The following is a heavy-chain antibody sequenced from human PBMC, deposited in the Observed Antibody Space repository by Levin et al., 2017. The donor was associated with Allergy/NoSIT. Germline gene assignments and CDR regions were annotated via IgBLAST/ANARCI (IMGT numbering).Heavy chain of an antibody. CDR2: ISSSSSYI. J-gene: IGHJ4*02. D-gene: IGHD6-19*01. Sequence: GGSLRLSCAASGFTFSSHSMNWVRQAPGKGLEWVSSISSSSSYIYYADSVKGRFTISRDNAKNSLYLQMNSLRAEDTAVYYCARRTRGCSSGWCFDYWGQGTLVTVSA. CDR3: ARRTRGCSSGWCFDY. CDR1: GFTFSSHS. V-gene: IGHV3-21*01.